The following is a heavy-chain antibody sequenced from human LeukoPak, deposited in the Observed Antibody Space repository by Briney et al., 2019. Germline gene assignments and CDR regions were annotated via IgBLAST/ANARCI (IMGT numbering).Heavy chain of an antibody. CDR3: TVRYSGSYNDY. CDR2: IYPGDSDT. Sequence: GESLKISCKGSGYSFTSHWVGWVRQMPGKGLEWMGIIYPGDSDTRYSPPFQGQVTISADKSISTAYLQWSSLKASDTAMYFCTVRYSGSYNDYWGQGTLVTVSS. D-gene: IGHD1-26*01. J-gene: IGHJ4*02. V-gene: IGHV5-51*01. CDR1: GYSFTSHW.